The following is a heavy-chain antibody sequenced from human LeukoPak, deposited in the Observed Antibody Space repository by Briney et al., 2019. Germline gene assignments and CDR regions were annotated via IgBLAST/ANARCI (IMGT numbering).Heavy chain of an antibody. Sequence: TGGSLRLSCAASGFTFSSYWMSWVRQAPGKGLEWVANIKQDGSEKYYVDSVKGRFTISRDNAKNSLYLQMNSLRAEDTAVYYCARDTLLGVVISPEYYMDVWGKGTAVTVSS. CDR2: IKQDGSEK. V-gene: IGHV3-7*01. CDR1: GFTFSSYW. CDR3: ARDTLLGVVISPEYYMDV. D-gene: IGHD3-3*01. J-gene: IGHJ6*03.